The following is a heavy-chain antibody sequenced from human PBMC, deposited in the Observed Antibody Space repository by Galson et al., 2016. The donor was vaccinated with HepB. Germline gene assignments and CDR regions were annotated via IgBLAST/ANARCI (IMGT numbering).Heavy chain of an antibody. CDR3: AGVPSGKRLDY. CDR2: FGDGGDI. CDR1: GFIFSSYA. Sequence: SLRLSCAASGFIFSSYAMTWVRQAPGKGPEWVSTFGDGGDIYYADSVKGRFTISRDNSGNTLYLQMNSLRADDTAVYYCAGVPSGKRLDYWGQGTLVTVSS. D-gene: IGHD2-2*01. V-gene: IGHV3-23*01. J-gene: IGHJ4*02.